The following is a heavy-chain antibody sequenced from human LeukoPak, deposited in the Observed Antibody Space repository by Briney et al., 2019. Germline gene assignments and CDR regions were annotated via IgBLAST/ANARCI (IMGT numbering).Heavy chain of an antibody. Sequence: ASVKVSCKASGYTFTGYYMHWVRQAPGQGLEWMGWINPNSGGTNYAQKFQGRVTMTRDTSISTAYMELSRLRSDDTAVYYCARERTVATRPGWFDPWGQGTLVTVSS. V-gene: IGHV1-2*02. CDR3: ARERTVATRPGWFDP. CDR1: GYTFTGYY. CDR2: INPNSGGT. J-gene: IGHJ5*02. D-gene: IGHD5-12*01.